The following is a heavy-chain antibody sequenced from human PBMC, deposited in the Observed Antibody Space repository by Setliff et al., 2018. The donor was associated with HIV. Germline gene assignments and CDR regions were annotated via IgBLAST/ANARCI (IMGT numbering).Heavy chain of an antibody. J-gene: IGHJ2*01. CDR1: GDSISSGNYY. V-gene: IGHV4-61*02. CDR3: ARDWVTRSNYYGSGSPWYFDF. Sequence: SETLSLTCTFSGDSISSGNYYWSWIRQPAGKGLEWIGRIYSTGSTNYNPSLKSRVTISSDTSKNLFSLKLTTVTAADAAVYYCARDWVTRSNYYGSGSPWYFDFWGRGILVTVSS. D-gene: IGHD3-10*01. CDR2: IYSTGST.